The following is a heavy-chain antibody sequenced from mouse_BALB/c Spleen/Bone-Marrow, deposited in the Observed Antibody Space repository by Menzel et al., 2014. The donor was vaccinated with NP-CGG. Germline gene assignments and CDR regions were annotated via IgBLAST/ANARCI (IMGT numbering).Heavy chain of an antibody. V-gene: IGHV1-67*01. Sequence: QVQLQQPGPELVSPGVSVKISCKAFGYTFTDYAIHWVKQSHSKSLEWIGIISTYSANTNYNQKFKGKATMTVDKSSSTAYMELARLTVEDSAIYFCARDISGYVRAMDYWGQGTSVTVPS. J-gene: IGHJ4*01. CDR1: GYTFTDYA. CDR3: ARDISGYVRAMDY. D-gene: IGHD3-2*01. CDR2: ISTYSANT.